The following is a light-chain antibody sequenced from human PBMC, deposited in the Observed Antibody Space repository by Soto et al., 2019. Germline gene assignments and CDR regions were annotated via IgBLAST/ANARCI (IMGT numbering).Light chain of an antibody. CDR3: QQLASYPLT. V-gene: IGKV3-20*01. J-gene: IGKJ4*01. CDR1: QSVSNY. CDR2: DAS. Sequence: EIVLTQSPGTLSLSPGERATLSCRASQSVSNYLAWYQHKPGQAPRLLIYDASNRATGIPDRFSGGGSGTDFTLTISRLEPEDFAVYYCQQLASYPLTFGGGTKVDIK.